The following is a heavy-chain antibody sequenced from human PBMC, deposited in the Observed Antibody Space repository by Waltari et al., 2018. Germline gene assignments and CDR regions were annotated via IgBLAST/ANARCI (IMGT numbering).Heavy chain of an antibody. CDR1: GGSISSGDYY. D-gene: IGHD2-15*01. Sequence: QVQLQESGPGLVKPSQTLSLTCTVSGGSISSGDYYWSWIRQPPGKGLEWIGYIYYSGSTYYNPSLKGRVTISVDTSKNQFSRKLSSVTAADTAVYYCARRVVVAASKGDAFDIWGQGTMVTVSS. CDR2: IYYSGST. J-gene: IGHJ3*02. CDR3: ARRVVVAASKGDAFDI. V-gene: IGHV4-30-4*08.